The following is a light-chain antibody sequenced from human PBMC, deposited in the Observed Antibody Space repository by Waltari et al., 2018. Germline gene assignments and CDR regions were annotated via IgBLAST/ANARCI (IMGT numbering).Light chain of an antibody. Sequence: QSALTQPASVSGSLGQSISISCSGTYSNVGSYDLVSWYHQRPGEAPKLLIYEVLKRPSRVSKRCSSSKCGNAASLMISALQPEDEGTYYCCSYASSSPRLIFGGGTELTVL. CDR2: EVL. J-gene: IGLJ2*01. CDR1: YSNVGSYDL. CDR3: CSYASSSPRLI. V-gene: IGLV2-23*02.